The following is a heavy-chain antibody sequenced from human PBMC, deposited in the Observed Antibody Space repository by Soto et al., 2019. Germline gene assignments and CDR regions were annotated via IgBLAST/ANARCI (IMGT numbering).Heavy chain of an antibody. D-gene: IGHD2-15*01. CDR3: ARGRGGHNYYYGMDV. V-gene: IGHV3-7*03. J-gene: IGHJ6*02. CDR2: VGEDGSEK. CDR1: GFTFSTYW. Sequence: EVQLVESGGGLVQPGGSLRLSCTASGFTFSTYWMSWVRQAPGMGLEWVANVGEDGSEKYYVDSVKGRYTISRDNAKNSLYLQMNSQRADDTAVYYCARGRGGHNYYYGMDVWGQGTTVTVSS.